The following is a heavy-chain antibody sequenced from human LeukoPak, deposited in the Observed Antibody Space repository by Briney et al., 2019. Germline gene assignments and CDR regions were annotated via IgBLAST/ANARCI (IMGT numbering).Heavy chain of an antibody. CDR1: GGSLTNYY. Sequence: ASETLSLTCSVSGGSLTNYYWGWIRQPPGKGLEFIGYIHSDGTTNYDSSLQSRVAISLDTSKIQFSLRLYSVTAADTALYFCARLNFRGGEALHFGSWGQGTLVTVSS. J-gene: IGHJ4*02. V-gene: IGHV4-4*09. D-gene: IGHD3-16*01. CDR3: ARLNFRGGEALHFGS. CDR2: IHSDGTT.